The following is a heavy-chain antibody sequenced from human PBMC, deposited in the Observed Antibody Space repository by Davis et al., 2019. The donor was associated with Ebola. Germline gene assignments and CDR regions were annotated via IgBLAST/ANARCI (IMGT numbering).Heavy chain of an antibody. V-gene: IGHV5-51*01. CDR3: ARQHDYGDHGGWFDP. D-gene: IGHD4-17*01. Sequence: GESLKIPCKGPGYSFTSYWIGWVRQMPGKGLEWMGIIYPGDSDTRYSPSFQGQVTISADKSISTAYLQWSSLKASDTAMYYCARQHDYGDHGGWFDPWGQGTLVTVSS. CDR1: GYSFTSYW. J-gene: IGHJ5*02. CDR2: IYPGDSDT.